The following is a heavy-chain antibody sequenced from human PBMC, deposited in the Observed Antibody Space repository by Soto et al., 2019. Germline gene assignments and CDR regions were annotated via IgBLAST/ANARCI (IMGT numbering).Heavy chain of an antibody. J-gene: IGHJ4*02. Sequence: EVQLVESGGGLVEPGGSLRLSCAASGFIFSDHYMDWVRQAPGKGLEWIGRVRDKANGYTTEYAAPVRGRFTVSRDDSKNSLALQMNSLQIEDTAMYYCVRNLASGGTYYIDYWGQGTLVTVSS. D-gene: IGHD1-26*01. CDR2: VRDKANGYTT. CDR3: VRNLASGGTYYIDY. CDR1: GFIFSDHY. V-gene: IGHV3-72*01.